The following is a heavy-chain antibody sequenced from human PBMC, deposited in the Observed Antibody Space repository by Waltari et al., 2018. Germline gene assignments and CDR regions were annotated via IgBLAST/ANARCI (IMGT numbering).Heavy chain of an antibody. CDR3: ATGPAAWWAFDV. J-gene: IGHJ3*01. V-gene: IGHV1-8*01. CDR2: MNPNNGDT. D-gene: IGHD2-8*02. Sequence: QVQLVQSGPEVREPGAAVPVSCKASGHPFTSYDINWVRQAPGEGLEWIGWMNPNNGDTAFAQKLQGRVTLARNTSISTAYMELSSLTSDDTAMYYCATGPAAWWAFDVWGQGTMVAVSS. CDR1: GHPFTSYD.